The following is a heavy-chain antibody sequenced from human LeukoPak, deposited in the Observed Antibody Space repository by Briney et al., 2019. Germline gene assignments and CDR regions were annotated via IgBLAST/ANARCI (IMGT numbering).Heavy chain of an antibody. CDR1: GFTVSSNY. D-gene: IGHD5-18*01. J-gene: IGHJ4*02. V-gene: IGHV3-66*01. CDR2: IYSGGST. CDR3: AKGQLWLNYFDY. Sequence: GGSLRLSCAASGFTVSSNYMSWVRQAPGKGLEWVSVIYSGGSTYYADSVKGRFTISRDNSKNTLYLQMNSLRAEDTAVYYCAKGQLWLNYFDYWGQGTLVTVSS.